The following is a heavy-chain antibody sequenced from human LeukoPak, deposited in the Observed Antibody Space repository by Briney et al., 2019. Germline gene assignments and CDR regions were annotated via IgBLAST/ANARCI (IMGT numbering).Heavy chain of an antibody. Sequence: GESLKISCQGSGNSFNNYWISWVRQMPGKGLEWMAIIYAADSDTRYSPSFQGQVTLSVDKSISTVYLQWSSLKASDTAVYYCARHLRGLDLWGQGTLVAVSS. D-gene: IGHD3-10*01. J-gene: IGHJ5*02. CDR3: ARHLRGLDL. V-gene: IGHV5-51*01. CDR2: IYAADSDT. CDR1: GNSFNNYW.